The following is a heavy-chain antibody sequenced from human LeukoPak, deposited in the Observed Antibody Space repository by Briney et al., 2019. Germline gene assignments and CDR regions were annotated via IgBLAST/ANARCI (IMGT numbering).Heavy chain of an antibody. D-gene: IGHD3-10*02. V-gene: IGHV3-48*03. CDR2: ISSSGSTI. CDR3: AELGITMIGGI. CDR1: GFTFSSYE. J-gene: IGHJ6*04. Sequence: GGSLRLSCAASGFTFSSYEMNWVRQAAGKGLEWVSYISSSGSTIYYADSVKGRFTISRDNAKNSLYLQMNSLRAEDTAVYYCAELGITMIGGIWGKGTTVTISS.